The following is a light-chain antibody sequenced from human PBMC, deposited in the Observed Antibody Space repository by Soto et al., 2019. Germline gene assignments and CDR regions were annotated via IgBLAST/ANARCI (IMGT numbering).Light chain of an antibody. CDR3: QQSYSTHQT. Sequence: DIQMTQSPYSMSASVGDRVTITCRASQSISSYLNWYQQKPGKAPKILIYAASSLQSGVPSRFSGSGSGTDFTLTISSLQPEDFETYYCQQSYSTHQTFGQGTKLEI. CDR2: AAS. CDR1: QSISSY. J-gene: IGKJ2*01. V-gene: IGKV1-39*01.